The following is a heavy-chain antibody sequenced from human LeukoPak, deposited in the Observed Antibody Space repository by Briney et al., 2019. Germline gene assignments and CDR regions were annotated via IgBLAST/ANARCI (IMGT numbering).Heavy chain of an antibody. CDR2: IYYSGST. Sequence: SETLSLTCTVSGGSISSYYSSWIWQPPGKGLEWIWYIYYSGSTNYNPSLKSRVTISVDTSKNQFSLKLSSVTAADTAVYYCARGGSTTLDYYYYYYMDVWGKWTTVTVSS. J-gene: IGHJ6*03. CDR3: ARGGSTTLDYYYYYYMDV. CDR1: GGSISSYY. D-gene: IGHD3-10*01. V-gene: IGHV4-59*01.